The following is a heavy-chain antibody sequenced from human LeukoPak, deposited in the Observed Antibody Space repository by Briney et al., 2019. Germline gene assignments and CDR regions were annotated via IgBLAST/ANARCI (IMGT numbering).Heavy chain of an antibody. J-gene: IGHJ6*04. Sequence: ASVKVSFKASGYTFTGYYMHWVRQAPGQGLEWMGWINPNSGGTNYAQKFQGWVTMTRDTSISTAYMELSRLRSDDTAVYYCARGPIVVVVAATPPYYYGMDVWGKGTTVTVSS. CDR2: INPNSGGT. D-gene: IGHD2-15*01. V-gene: IGHV1-2*04. CDR1: GYTFTGYY. CDR3: ARGPIVVVVAATPPYYYGMDV.